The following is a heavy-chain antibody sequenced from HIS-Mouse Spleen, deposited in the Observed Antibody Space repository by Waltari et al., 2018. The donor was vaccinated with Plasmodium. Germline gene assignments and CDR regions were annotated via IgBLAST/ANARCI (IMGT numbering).Heavy chain of an antibody. CDR1: GGSISSYY. CDR3: ARLRYSYGYFDY. Sequence: QVQLQESGPGLVQPSETLSLTCTASGGSISSYYWSWIRQPPGKGLEWIGYIYYSGSTNYNPSLKSRVTISVDTSKNQFSLKLSSVTAADTAVYYCARLRYSYGYFDYWGQGTLVTVSS. CDR2: IYYSGST. J-gene: IGHJ4*02. D-gene: IGHD5-18*01. V-gene: IGHV4-59*08.